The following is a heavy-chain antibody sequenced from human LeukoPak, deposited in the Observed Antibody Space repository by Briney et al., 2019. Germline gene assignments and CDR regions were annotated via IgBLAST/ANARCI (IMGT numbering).Heavy chain of an antibody. CDR3: VAQLVDAPPTFDY. CDR2: IIPTLGMT. D-gene: IGHD1-1*01. J-gene: IGHJ4*02. V-gene: IGHV1-69*04. CDR1: GGTFSSKA. Sequence: SVKVSCKASGGTFSSKAITWVRQAPGQGLEWVGRIIPTLGMTEYAQKFQGRVSFTTDESTSTAYMELSGLTSEDTAVYYFVAQLVDAPPTFDYWGQGTLVTVSS.